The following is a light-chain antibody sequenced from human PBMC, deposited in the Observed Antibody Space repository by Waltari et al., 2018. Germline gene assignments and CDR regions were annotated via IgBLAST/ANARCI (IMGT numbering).Light chain of an antibody. CDR3: QSYDGSLSGSRV. CDR2: GNT. CDR1: SSHIGAGFD. Sequence: QSVLTQPPSVSGAPGQRVTISCTGSSSHIGAGFDVHWSQQLPRTAPKLLIYGNTNRPSGVPDRFSGSKSGTSASLAITGLQAEDEADYYCQSYDGSLSGSRVFGGGTKVTVL. J-gene: IGLJ3*02. V-gene: IGLV1-40*01.